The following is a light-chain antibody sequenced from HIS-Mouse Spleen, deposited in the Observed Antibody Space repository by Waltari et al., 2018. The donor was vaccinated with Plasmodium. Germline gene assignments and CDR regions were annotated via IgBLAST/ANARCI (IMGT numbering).Light chain of an antibody. Sequence: EIVMTQSPATLSVSPGERATLSCRASQSVSSKLAWYQQKPGQAPRLLIYGASTRATGIPARLSGSGSGTEFTLTISSLQSEDFAVYYCQQYNNWSFTFGPGTKVDIK. CDR1: QSVSSK. CDR2: GAS. CDR3: QQYNNWSFT. V-gene: IGKV3-15*01. J-gene: IGKJ3*01.